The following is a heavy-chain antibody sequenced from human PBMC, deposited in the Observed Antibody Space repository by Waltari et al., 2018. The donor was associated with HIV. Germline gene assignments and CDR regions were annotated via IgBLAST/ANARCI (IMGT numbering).Heavy chain of an antibody. Sequence: EVQLLESGGGLIEPGGSLSLSCVGSGFIFSSYAMSWVGKAPGKGLEWVPGISGSGNSTDYAGSVKGRFIISRDNSKNTVFLQMNSLRAEDTAVYYCAKGDCNSPSCPFDFWGQVTLVTVSS. D-gene: IGHD2-2*01. J-gene: IGHJ4*02. CDR3: AKGDCNSPSCPFDF. V-gene: IGHV3-23*01. CDR2: ISGSGNST. CDR1: GFIFSSYA.